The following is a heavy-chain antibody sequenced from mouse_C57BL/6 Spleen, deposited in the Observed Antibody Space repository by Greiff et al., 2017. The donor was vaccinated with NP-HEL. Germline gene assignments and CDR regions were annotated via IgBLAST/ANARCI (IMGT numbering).Heavy chain of an antibody. Sequence: QVQLQQPGAELVKPGASVKLSCKASGYTFTSYWMHWVKQRPGQGLEWIGMIHPNSGSTNYNEKFKSKATLTVDKSSSTAYMQLSSLTSEDSAVYYCASYDYDGYYFDDWGQGTTLTVSS. CDR2: IHPNSGST. V-gene: IGHV1-64*01. D-gene: IGHD2-4*01. CDR1: GYTFTSYW. CDR3: ASYDYDGYYFDD. J-gene: IGHJ2*01.